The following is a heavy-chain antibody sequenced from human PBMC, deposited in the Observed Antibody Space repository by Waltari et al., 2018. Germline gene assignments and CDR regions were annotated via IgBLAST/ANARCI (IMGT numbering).Heavy chain of an antibody. CDR1: GVTIGGTA. CDR2: VRSKHNNFAT. D-gene: IGHD1-1*01. Sequence: EVQVVESGGGFIQTGESLRLSCVASGVTIGGTAMEWVRQSPGKGLQWIGRVRSKHNNFATVYAESMRCRSMVSRNASMNTAYLQIDNVTPDDTAVYYCTTGIVELESERAAFWGRGVLVTVTS. V-gene: IGHV3-73*01. CDR3: TTGIVELESERAAF. J-gene: IGHJ4*02.